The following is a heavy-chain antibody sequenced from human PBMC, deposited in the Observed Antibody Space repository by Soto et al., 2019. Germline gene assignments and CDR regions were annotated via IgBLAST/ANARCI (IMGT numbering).Heavy chain of an antibody. CDR2: IIPIFGTA. J-gene: IGHJ4*02. CDR3: ARGVRTYYDFWSGYLNY. CDR1: GGTFRSYA. D-gene: IGHD3-3*01. Sequence: SVKVSCKASGGTFRSYAISWVRQAPGQGLEWMGGIIPIFGTANYAQKFQGRVTITADESTSTAYMELSSLRSEDTAVYYCARGVRTYYDFWSGYLNYWGQGTLVTVSS. V-gene: IGHV1-69*13.